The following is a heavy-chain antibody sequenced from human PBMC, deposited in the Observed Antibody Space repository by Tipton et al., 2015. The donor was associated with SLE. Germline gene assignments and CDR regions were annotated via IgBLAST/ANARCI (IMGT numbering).Heavy chain of an antibody. J-gene: IGHJ4*02. CDR1: GYSISSGYY. CDR2: IYHSGST. Sequence: TLSLTCAVSGYSISSGYYWGWIRQPPGKGLEWIGSIYHSGSTYYNPPLKSRVTISVDTSKNQFSLKLSSVTAADTAVYYCARDDSGSYYVFDYWGQGTLVTVSS. V-gene: IGHV4-38-2*02. D-gene: IGHD1-26*01. CDR3: ARDDSGSYYVFDY.